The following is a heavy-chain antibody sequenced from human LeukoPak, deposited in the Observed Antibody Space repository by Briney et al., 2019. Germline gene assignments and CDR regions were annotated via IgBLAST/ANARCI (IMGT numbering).Heavy chain of an antibody. D-gene: IGHD1-26*01. CDR1: GGSLSSSSYY. V-gene: IGHV4-39*07. CDR2: INHSGST. J-gene: IGHJ4*02. Sequence: SETLSLTCTVSGGSLSSSSYYWGWIRQPPGKGLEWIGEINHSGSTNYNPSLKSRVTISVDTSKNQFSLKLSSVTAADTAVYYCAREDVGYFDYWGQGTLVTVSS. CDR3: AREDVGYFDY.